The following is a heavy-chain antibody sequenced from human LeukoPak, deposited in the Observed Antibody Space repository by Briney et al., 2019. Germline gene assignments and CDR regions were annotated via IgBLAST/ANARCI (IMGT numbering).Heavy chain of an antibody. CDR1: GGSISSYY. V-gene: IGHV4-59*01. Sequence: PSETLSLTCTVSGGSISSYYWSWIRQPPGKGLEWIGYIYYSGSTNYNPSLKSRVTISVDTSKNQFSPKLSSVTAADTAVYYCAGADYDILTGYYQYYFDYWGQGTLVTVSS. D-gene: IGHD3-9*01. J-gene: IGHJ4*02. CDR3: AGADYDILTGYYQYYFDY. CDR2: IYYSGST.